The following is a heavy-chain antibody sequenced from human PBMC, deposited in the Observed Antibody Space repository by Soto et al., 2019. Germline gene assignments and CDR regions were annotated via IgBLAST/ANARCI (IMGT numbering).Heavy chain of an antibody. J-gene: IGHJ6*02. CDR1: GYTFTRSG. CDR2: ISTYNGDT. CDR3: AREGVAPYYYYGMDV. Sequence: QVQLVQSGAEVKKPGASVKVSCKASGYTFTRSGISWVRQAPGQGLEWMGWISTYNGDTNCAQTFQGRVTMTTDTSTSTVHMEVRSLRSDDTDVYYCAREGVAPYYYYGMDVWGQGTPVTVSS. V-gene: IGHV1-18*01. D-gene: IGHD5-12*01.